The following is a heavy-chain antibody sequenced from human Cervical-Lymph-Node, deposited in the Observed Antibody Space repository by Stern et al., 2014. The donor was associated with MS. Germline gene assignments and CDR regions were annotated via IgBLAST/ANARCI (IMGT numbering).Heavy chain of an antibody. CDR2: IPYDGSDT. CDR3: VKRGITEVRGVRLGDY. V-gene: IGHV3-30*18. D-gene: IGHD3-10*01. CDR1: GFTFSSYG. Sequence: QVQLVESGGGVVQSGRSLRLTCKVSGFTFSSYGMHWVRQAPGKGLERVSVIPYDGSDTYYAESVKGRFTISRDNSKNTLYLEMRSLRPEDTAVYYCVKRGITEVRGVRLGDYWGPGTLVIVSS. J-gene: IGHJ4*02.